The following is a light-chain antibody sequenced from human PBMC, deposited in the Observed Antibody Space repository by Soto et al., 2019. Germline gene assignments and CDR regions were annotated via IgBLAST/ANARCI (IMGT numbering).Light chain of an antibody. Sequence: QSVLTQPPSVSGAPGQRGTISCTGSSSNIGAGYDVHWYQQLPGTAPKILIYGNTNRPSGVPDRVSGSKSGTSASLAITGLQAEDEADYYCQSYDSSLSVNYVFGTGTKLTVL. J-gene: IGLJ1*01. CDR3: QSYDSSLSVNYV. CDR1: SSNIGAGYD. V-gene: IGLV1-40*01. CDR2: GNT.